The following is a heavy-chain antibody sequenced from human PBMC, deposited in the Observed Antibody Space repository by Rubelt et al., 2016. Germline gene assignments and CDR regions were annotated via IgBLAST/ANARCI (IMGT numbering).Heavy chain of an antibody. CDR2: ISYDGSNK. D-gene: IGHD3-10*01. J-gene: IGHJ4*02. Sequence: GGGLVQPGGSLRLSCAASGFTFSTYAMHWVRQAPGKGLEWVAVISYDGSNKYDADSVKGRFTISRDNSKNTLYLQMNSLRAEDMAVYYCARGFYFGSGSYYNPLDYWGQGTLVTVSS. CDR1: GFTFSTYA. V-gene: IGHV3-30*04. CDR3: ARGFYFGSGSYYNPLDY.